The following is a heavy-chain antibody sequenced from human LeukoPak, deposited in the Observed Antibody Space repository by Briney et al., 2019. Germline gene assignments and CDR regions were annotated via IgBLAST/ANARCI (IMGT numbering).Heavy chain of an antibody. D-gene: IGHD2-2*01. CDR2: IYYSGST. J-gene: IGHJ6*03. Sequence: SETLSLTCTVSGGSISSSSYYWGWIRQPPGKGLEWIGSIYYSGSTYYNPSLKSRVTISVDTSKNQFSLKLSSVTAADTAVYYCARSSNRGYQPYYYYYMDVWGKGTTVTVSS. CDR3: ARSSNRGYQPYYYYYMDV. V-gene: IGHV4-39*07. CDR1: GGSISSSSYY.